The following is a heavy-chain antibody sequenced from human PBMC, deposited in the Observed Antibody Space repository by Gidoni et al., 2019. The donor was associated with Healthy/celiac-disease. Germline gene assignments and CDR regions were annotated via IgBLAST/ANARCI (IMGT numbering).Heavy chain of an antibody. CDR2: ISGSGGSP. CDR1: GFTFSRYA. Sequence: EVQLLESGGGLVQPGGSLRLSCAASGFTFSRYAMSWVRQAPGKGLEWVSAISGSGGSPYYADSVKGRFTISRDNSKNTLYLQMNSLRAEDTAVYYCAKDPTGTTVHWYFDLWGRGTLVTVSS. V-gene: IGHV3-23*01. D-gene: IGHD1-7*01. J-gene: IGHJ2*01. CDR3: AKDPTGTTVHWYFDL.